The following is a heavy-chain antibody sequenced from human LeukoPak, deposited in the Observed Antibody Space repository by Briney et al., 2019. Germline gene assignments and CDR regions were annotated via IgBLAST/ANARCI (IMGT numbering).Heavy chain of an antibody. CDR2: IYYSGST. V-gene: IGHV4-39*01. Sequence: SETLSLTYTVSGGSISSSSYYWGWIRQPPGKGLEWIGSIYYSGSTYYNPSLKSRVTISVDTSKNQFSLKLSSVTAADTAVYYCARLSGITMIVVFISDAFDIWGQGTMVTVSS. D-gene: IGHD3-22*01. CDR3: ARLSGITMIVVFISDAFDI. CDR1: GGSISSSSYY. J-gene: IGHJ3*02.